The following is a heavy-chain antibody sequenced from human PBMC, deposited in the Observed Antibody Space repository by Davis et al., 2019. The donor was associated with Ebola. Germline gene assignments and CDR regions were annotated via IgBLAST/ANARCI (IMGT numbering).Heavy chain of an antibody. CDR1: GYSFTSYW. V-gene: IGHV5-51*01. CDR3: VAARPFSSFDS. Sequence: GESLKISCTGSGYSFTSYWVGWVRQMPGKGLEWMGIILPSDSETRYSPSFQGPVTISADKSIYTAYLHWSGLKASDTAMYYCVAARPFSSFDSWGQGTLVTVSS. D-gene: IGHD6-6*01. CDR2: ILPSDSET. J-gene: IGHJ4*02.